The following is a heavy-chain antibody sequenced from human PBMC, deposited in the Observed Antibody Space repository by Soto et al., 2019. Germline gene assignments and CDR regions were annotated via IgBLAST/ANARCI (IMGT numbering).Heavy chain of an antibody. Sequence: ASVKVSCKASGGTFSSYAISWVRQAPGQGLEWMGGIIPIFGTANYAQKFQGRVTITADESTSTAYMELSSLRSEDTAVYYCARNDYGDYARGRDGYYYGMDVWGQGTTVTVSS. V-gene: IGHV1-69*13. CDR1: GGTFSSYA. CDR2: IIPIFGTA. J-gene: IGHJ6*02. CDR3: ARNDYGDYARGRDGYYYGMDV. D-gene: IGHD4-17*01.